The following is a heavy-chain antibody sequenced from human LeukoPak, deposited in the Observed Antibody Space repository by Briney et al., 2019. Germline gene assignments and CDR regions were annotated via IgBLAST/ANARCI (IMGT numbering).Heavy chain of an antibody. CDR2: ISGSGGST. CDR3: AKAARIVVSGRLFGVDY. J-gene: IGHJ4*02. V-gene: IGHV3-23*01. Sequence: GGSLRLSCAASGFTFSSYGMSWVRQAPGKGLEWVSAISGSGGSTYYADSVKGRFTISRDNSKNTLYLQMNSLRAEDTAVYYCAKAARIVVSGRLFGVDYWVQGTLVTVSS. D-gene: IGHD3-16*01. CDR1: GFTFSSYG.